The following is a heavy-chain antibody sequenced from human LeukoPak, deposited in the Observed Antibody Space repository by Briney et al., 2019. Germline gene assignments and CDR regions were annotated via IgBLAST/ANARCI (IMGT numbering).Heavy chain of an antibody. V-gene: IGHV3-23*01. CDR1: GFTFSTYA. CDR3: AELHDLTGPGGGYFDY. J-gene: IGHJ4*02. Sequence: GGSLRLSCAASGFTFSTYAMSWVRQAPGKGLEWVSAISGSGGSTYYADSVKGRFTISRDNSKNTLYLQMNSLRAEDTAVYYCAELHDLTGPGGGYFDYWGQGTLVTVSS. D-gene: IGHD1-20*01. CDR2: ISGSGGST.